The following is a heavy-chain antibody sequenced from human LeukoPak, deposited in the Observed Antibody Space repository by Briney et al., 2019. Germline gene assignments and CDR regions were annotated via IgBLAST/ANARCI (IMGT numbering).Heavy chain of an antibody. J-gene: IGHJ3*02. Sequence: SETLSLTCTVSGGSISSSSYYWGWIRQPPGKGLEWIGSIYYSGSTYYNPSLESRVTISVDTSKNQFSLKLSSVTAADTAVYYCASRQFYDSSGYYSDAFDIWGQGTMVTVSS. CDR2: IYYSGST. V-gene: IGHV4-39*01. CDR1: GGSISSSSYY. CDR3: ASRQFYDSSGYYSDAFDI. D-gene: IGHD3-22*01.